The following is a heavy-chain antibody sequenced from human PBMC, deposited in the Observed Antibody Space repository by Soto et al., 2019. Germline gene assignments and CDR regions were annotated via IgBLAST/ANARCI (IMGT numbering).Heavy chain of an antibody. CDR2: INPNSGGT. Sequence: AASVKVSCKASGYTFTGYYMHWVRQAPGQGLGWMGWINPNSGGTNYAQKFQGWVTMTRDTSISTAYMELSRLRSDDTAVYYCARVQDYGPWSYFDYWGQGTLVTVSS. CDR3: ARVQDYGPWSYFDY. CDR1: GYTFTGYY. D-gene: IGHD4-17*01. V-gene: IGHV1-2*04. J-gene: IGHJ4*02.